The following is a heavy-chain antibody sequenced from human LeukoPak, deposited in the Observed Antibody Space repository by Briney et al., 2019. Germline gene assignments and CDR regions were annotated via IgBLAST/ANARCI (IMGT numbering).Heavy chain of an antibody. CDR1: GFTFSSYG. D-gene: IGHD2-21*01. CDR2: ISYDGSNK. CDR3: AKAPVTSCRGAYCYPFDS. J-gene: IGHJ4*02. V-gene: IGHV3-30*18. Sequence: PGGSLRLSCAASGFTFSSYGMHWVRQAPGKGLEWVAVISYDGSNKYYADSVKGRFTISRDNSKNTLYLQMNSLRAEDEAVYFCAKAPVTSCRGAYCYPFDSWGQGTLVTVSS.